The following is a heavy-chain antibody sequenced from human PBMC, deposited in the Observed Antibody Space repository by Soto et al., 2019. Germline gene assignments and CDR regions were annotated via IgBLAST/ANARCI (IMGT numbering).Heavy chain of an antibody. Sequence: PSETLSLTCTVSGGSISSGDYYWSWIRQPPGKGLEWIGYIYYSGSTYYNPSLKSRVTISVDTSKNQFSLKLSYVTAADTAVYYCARALYTAMVTCYCDYWGQGTLVTVSS. J-gene: IGHJ4*02. CDR2: IYYSGST. CDR3: ARALYTAMVTCYCDY. V-gene: IGHV4-30-4*01. D-gene: IGHD5-18*01. CDR1: GGSISSGDYY.